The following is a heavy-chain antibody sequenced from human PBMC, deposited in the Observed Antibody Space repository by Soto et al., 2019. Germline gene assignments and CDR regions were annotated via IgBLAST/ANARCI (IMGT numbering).Heavy chain of an antibody. J-gene: IGHJ4*02. Sequence: GGSLRLSCAASGFTFSTYTIHWVRQAPGKGLEWVALISYDGSNKYYADSVKGRLTISRDNSKNTLYLQMNSLRDGDTVVYFCARGSKYHYDGRGPLDCWGQGTLVTVSS. CDR3: ARGSKYHYDGRGPLDC. V-gene: IGHV3-30-3*01. CDR1: GFTFSTYT. D-gene: IGHD3-22*01. CDR2: ISYDGSNK.